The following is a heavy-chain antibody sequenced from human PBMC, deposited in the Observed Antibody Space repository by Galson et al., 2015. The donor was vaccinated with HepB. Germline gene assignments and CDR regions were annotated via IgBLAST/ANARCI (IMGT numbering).Heavy chain of an antibody. CDR1: GDSISSGGYS. CDR3: ARRRGGKVDY. D-gene: IGHD1-1*01. V-gene: IGHV4-30-2*01. CDR2: IYPSGGP. J-gene: IGHJ4*02. Sequence: QLQLQESGSGLVKPSQTLSLSCTVSGDSISSGGYSWTWIRQPPGKGLEWIGYIYPSGGPYYNPSLKRRVTVSLDKSKSQCSLDLTSVTAADTAVYYCARRRGGKVDYWGQGTLGTVSS.